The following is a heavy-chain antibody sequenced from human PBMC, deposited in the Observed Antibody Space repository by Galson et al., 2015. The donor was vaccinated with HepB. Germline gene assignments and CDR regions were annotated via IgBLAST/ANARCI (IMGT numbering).Heavy chain of an antibody. CDR3: ARAGRNTTGFFFYFDF. J-gene: IGHJ4*02. CDR1: GYTFTSYS. CDR2: INPANGRT. V-gene: IGHV1-3*01. Sequence: SVKVSCKASGYTFTSYSLHWLRQAPGQRPERMGWINPANGRTRHSLTFQGRPSISKDTSAPTVYLELSSLRSEDTALYYCARAGRNTTGFFFYFDFWGPGTLVTVSS. D-gene: IGHD2-8*01.